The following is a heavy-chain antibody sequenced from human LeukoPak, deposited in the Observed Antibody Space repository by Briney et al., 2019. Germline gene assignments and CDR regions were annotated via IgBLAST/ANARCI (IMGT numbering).Heavy chain of an antibody. CDR3: AKDRETTATGTFDS. J-gene: IGHJ4*02. D-gene: IGHD6-13*01. V-gene: IGHV3-30*18. Sequence: GGSLRLSCAASGFTFRNYGMHCLRQAPGKGLEWVAVISEDGSNKHYAYSVRGRFTISRDNSNNTLHLQMNSLRAEDTAIYYCAKDRETTATGTFDSWGQGTLVTVSS. CDR1: GFTFRNYG. CDR2: ISEDGSNK.